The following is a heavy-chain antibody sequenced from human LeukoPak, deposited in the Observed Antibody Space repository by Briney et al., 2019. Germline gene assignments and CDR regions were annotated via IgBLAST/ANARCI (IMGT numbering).Heavy chain of an antibody. CDR1: GFTFSSYS. D-gene: IGHD3-22*01. Sequence: GGSLRLSCAASGFTFSSYSMNWVRQAPGKGLEWGSYISGSSSTIYYADSVKGRFTISRDNGKNTLYLQMNSLRAEDTAVYYCARGSTYYDSSGQVPFNYWGQGTLVTVSS. CDR3: ARGSTYYDSSGQVPFNY. CDR2: ISGSSSTI. V-gene: IGHV3-48*01. J-gene: IGHJ4*02.